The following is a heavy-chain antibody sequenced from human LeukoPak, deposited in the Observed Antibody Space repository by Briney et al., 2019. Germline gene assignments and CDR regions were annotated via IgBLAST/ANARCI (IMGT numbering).Heavy chain of an antibody. J-gene: IGHJ3*02. Sequence: PSETLSLTCTGSGGSISSYYWSWIRQPPGKGLEWIGYIYYSGSTNYNPSLKSRVTISVDTSKNQFSLKLSSVTAADTAVYYCARLRLGVGSAFDIWGQGTMVTVSS. CDR3: ARLRLGVGSAFDI. V-gene: IGHV4-59*08. CDR2: IYYSGST. D-gene: IGHD3-16*01. CDR1: GGSISSYY.